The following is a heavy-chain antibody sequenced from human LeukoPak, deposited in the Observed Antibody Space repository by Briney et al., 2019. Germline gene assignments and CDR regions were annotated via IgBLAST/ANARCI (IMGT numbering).Heavy chain of an antibody. CDR1: GYTLTGLS. J-gene: IGHJ4*02. Sequence: ASVKVSCXVSGYTLTGLSMHWVRQAHGKGLEWMGSFDPENGETLYAQEFQGRVTLTEDTSADTAYMELISLRSEDTAVYYCTRSAVVLPYYFDYWGQGTLVTVSS. D-gene: IGHD3-22*01. V-gene: IGHV1-24*01. CDR2: FDPENGET. CDR3: TRSAVVLPYYFDY.